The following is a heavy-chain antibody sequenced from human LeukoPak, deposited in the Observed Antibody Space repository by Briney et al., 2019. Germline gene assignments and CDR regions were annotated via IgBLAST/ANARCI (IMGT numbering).Heavy chain of an antibody. CDR1: GYTFTSYD. CDR3: ARGLRAIFGVVILYNWFDP. Sequence: ASVKVSCKASGYTFTSYDINWVRQATGQGLEWMGWLNPSSGNTGYAQKLQGRVTMTRNTSISTAYMELSSLRSEDTAVYYCARGLRAIFGVVILYNWFDPWGQGTLVTVSS. CDR2: LNPSSGNT. V-gene: IGHV1-8*01. J-gene: IGHJ5*02. D-gene: IGHD3-3*01.